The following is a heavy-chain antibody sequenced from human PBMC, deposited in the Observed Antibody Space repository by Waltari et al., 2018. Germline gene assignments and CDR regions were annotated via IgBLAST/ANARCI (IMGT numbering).Heavy chain of an antibody. CDR2: IRSKTYGGAP. CDR1: GFNFGEYA. J-gene: IGHJ4*02. V-gene: IGHV3-49*04. Sequence: EVQLAESGGGLVPPGRSLRLSCTASGFNFGEYAMTWVRQVPGKGLEWVGVIRSKTYGGAPEYAASVKGRFTISRDDSKSVAYLQMNSLRTEDTALYYCTRADGMTDLDYWGQGALVTVSS. CDR3: TRADGMTDLDY.